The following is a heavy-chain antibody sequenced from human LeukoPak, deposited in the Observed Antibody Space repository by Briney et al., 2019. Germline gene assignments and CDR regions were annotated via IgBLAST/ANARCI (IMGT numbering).Heavy chain of an antibody. Sequence: GGSLRLSCAASGFTFSSYSMNWVRQAPGKGLEWVSSISSSSSYIYYADSVKGRFTISRDNAKNSLYLQMNSLRAEDTAVYYCARGGSSWTPDYFDYWGQGTLVTVSS. CDR3: ARGGSSWTPDYFDY. D-gene: IGHD6-13*01. CDR1: GFTFSSYS. CDR2: ISSSSSYI. V-gene: IGHV3-21*01. J-gene: IGHJ4*02.